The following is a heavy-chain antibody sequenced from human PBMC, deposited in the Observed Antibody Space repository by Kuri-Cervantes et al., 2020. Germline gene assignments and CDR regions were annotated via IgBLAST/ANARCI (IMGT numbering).Heavy chain of an antibody. V-gene: IGHV3-21*04. D-gene: IGHD3-22*01. Sequence: GESLKISCAASGFTFSSYSMNWVRQAPGKGLEWVSSISSSSSYIYYADSVKGRFTISRDNAKNSLYLQMDSLRVEDTAIYYCAKDLQTVYESSGHYSPFDIWGQGTMVTVSS. J-gene: IGHJ3*02. CDR2: ISSSSSYI. CDR1: GFTFSSYS. CDR3: AKDLQTVYESSGHYSPFDI.